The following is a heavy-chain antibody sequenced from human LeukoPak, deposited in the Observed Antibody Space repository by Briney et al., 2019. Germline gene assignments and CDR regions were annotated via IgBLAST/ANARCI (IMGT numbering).Heavy chain of an antibody. V-gene: IGHV3-23*01. J-gene: IGHJ6*02. CDR2: ISGSGGST. CDR1: GFTFSSYA. CDR3: ATVQLDLKWVGSYYGMDV. D-gene: IGHD2-15*01. Sequence: GGSLRLSCAASGFTFSSYAMSWVRQAPGKGLEWVSAISGSGGSTYYADSVKGRFTISRDNSKNTLYLQMNSLRAEDTAVYYCATVQLDLKWVGSYYGMDVWGQGTTVTVSS.